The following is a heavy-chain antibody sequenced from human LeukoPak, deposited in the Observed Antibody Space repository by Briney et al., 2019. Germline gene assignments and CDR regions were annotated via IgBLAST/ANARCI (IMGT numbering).Heavy chain of an antibody. V-gene: IGHV4-31*03. J-gene: IGHJ4*02. CDR3: ARVKTYYFDY. CDR1: GGSISSGGYY. CDR2: IYYSGST. Sequence: SETLSLTCTVSGGSISSGGYYWSWIRQHPGKGLEWIGYIYYSGSTYYNPPLKSRVTISVDTSKNQFSLKLSSVTAADTAVYYCARVKTYYFDYWGQGTLVTVSS.